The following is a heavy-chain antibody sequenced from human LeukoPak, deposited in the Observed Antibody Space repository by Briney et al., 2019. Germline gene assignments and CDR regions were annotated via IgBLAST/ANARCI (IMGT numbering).Heavy chain of an antibody. CDR2: IYPGDSDT. Sequence: GESLKISCKGSGYSFTSYWIGWVRQMPGKGLEWMGIIYPGDSDTRYSPSFQGQVTISADKSTSTAYLQWSSLKASDTAMYYCARNRGPYYYDSSGYDPWGQGTLVTVSS. CDR3: ARNRGPYYYDSSGYDP. V-gene: IGHV5-51*01. J-gene: IGHJ5*02. CDR1: GYSFTSYW. D-gene: IGHD3-22*01.